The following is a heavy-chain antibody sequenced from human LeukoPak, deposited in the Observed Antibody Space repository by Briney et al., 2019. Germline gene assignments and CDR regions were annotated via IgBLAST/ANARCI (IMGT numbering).Heavy chain of an antibody. J-gene: IGHJ3*02. CDR2: IIPILGIA. Sequence: GASVKVSCKASGGTFSSYAISWVRQAPGQGLERMGRIIPILGIANYAQKFQGRVTITADKSTSTAYMELSSLRSEGTAVYYCARGDVEMGTIDAFDIWGQGTMVSVSS. CDR3: ARGDVEMGTIDAFDI. V-gene: IGHV1-69*04. D-gene: IGHD5-24*01. CDR1: GGTFSSYA.